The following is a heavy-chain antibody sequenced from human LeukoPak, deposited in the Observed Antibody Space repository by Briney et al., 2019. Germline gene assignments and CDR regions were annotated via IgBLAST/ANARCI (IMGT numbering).Heavy chain of an antibody. D-gene: IGHD2-2*01. J-gene: IGHJ4*02. Sequence: PGGSLSLSCAASGFTFNNYGMHWVRQAAGKGLDWVAVISYDGSNKYYADSVKGRFTISRDNPKNTLYLQMNSLRAEDTAVYYCAKDYCSSSSCYGEYWGQGTLVTVSS. CDR1: GFTFNNYG. CDR2: ISYDGSNK. CDR3: AKDYCSSSSCYGEY. V-gene: IGHV3-30*18.